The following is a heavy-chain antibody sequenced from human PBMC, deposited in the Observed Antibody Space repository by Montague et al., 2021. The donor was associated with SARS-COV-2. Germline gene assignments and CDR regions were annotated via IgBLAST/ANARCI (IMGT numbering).Heavy chain of an antibody. Sequence: PALVKPTQTLTLTCSVSGFSLTSNGMCVSWIRQPPGKAPEWLARIYWDDDKYYSTSLKTRLTISQDTSRNQVVLTMTNMDPVDTATYYCARMTVTTAFDYWGQGTLVTVSS. CDR3: ARMTVTTAFDY. V-gene: IGHV2-70*11. J-gene: IGHJ4*02. D-gene: IGHD4-17*01. CDR1: GFSLTSNGMC. CDR2: IYWDDDK.